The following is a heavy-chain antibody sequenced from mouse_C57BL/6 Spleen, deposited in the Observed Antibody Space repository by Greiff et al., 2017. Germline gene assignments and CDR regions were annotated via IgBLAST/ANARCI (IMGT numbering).Heavy chain of an antibody. J-gene: IGHJ1*03. CDR3: GAGATVVSTGGYFDV. CDR2: IYPSSGNT. V-gene: IGHV1-81*01. D-gene: IGHD1-1*01. CDR1: GYTFTSYG. Sequence: QVQLQQSGAELVRPGASVKLSCKASGYTFTSYGIGWVKQRTGQGLEWIGEIYPSSGNTYYNETFKGQATLPADKSSSTSYMELRSLTSEDAAVYYCGAGATVVSTGGYFDVWGTGTTVTVSS.